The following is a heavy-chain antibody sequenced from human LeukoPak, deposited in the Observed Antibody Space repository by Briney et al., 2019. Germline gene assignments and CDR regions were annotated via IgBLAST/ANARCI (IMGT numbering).Heavy chain of an antibody. D-gene: IGHD2-2*01. CDR1: GGSISSSSYY. J-gene: IGHJ4*02. CDR3: ARCFAYCSSTSCYDLRVDY. Sequence: SETLSLTCTVSGGSISSSSYYWGWIRQPPGKGLGWIGSIYYSGSTYYNPSLKSRVTISVDTSKNQFSLKLSSVTAADTAVYYCARCFAYCSSTSCYDLRVDYWGQGTLVTVSS. V-gene: IGHV4-39*01. CDR2: IYYSGST.